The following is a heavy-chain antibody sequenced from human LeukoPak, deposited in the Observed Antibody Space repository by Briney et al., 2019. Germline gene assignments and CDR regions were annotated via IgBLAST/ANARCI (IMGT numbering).Heavy chain of an antibody. J-gene: IGHJ4*02. D-gene: IGHD6-6*01. Sequence: SGPTLVNPTQTLTVTCSFSGFSVSSSGVAVTWIRQPPGKALEWLALVYWTDEKHYNPSLDNRLTITKDTSKNQVVLTMTNMDPMDTATFYCALRFSEALAFDYWGQGTLVTVSS. CDR2: VYWTDEK. V-gene: IGHV2-5*01. CDR1: GFSVSSSGVA. CDR3: ALRFSEALAFDY.